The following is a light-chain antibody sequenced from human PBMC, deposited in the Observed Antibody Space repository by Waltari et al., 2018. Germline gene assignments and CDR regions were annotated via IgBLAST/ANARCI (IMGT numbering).Light chain of an antibody. CDR3: QQCYSTPYS. CDR1: QSVLDTSSNRNC. J-gene: IGKJ2*03. Sequence: DIVMTQSPDSLPVSLGERATINCKSSQSVLDTSSNRNCLAWYRQKPGQPTKLRIYWASTRESGVPDRISGSGSGTDFTLTISSLQAEDVAVYFCQQCYSTPYSFGQGTKLEIK. CDR2: WAS. V-gene: IGKV4-1*01.